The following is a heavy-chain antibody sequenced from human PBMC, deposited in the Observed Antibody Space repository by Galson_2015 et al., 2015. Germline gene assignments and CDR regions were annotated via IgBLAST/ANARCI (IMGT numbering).Heavy chain of an antibody. CDR3: ATDPYYYDSTPAL. V-gene: IGHV3-7*03. D-gene: IGHD3-22*01. CDR2: IKQDGSEK. Sequence: LILSCAASGFTFSSYWLSWVRQAPGKGLEWVANIKQDGSEKYYVDSVKGRFTISRDNAKNSLYLQMNSLRAEDTAVYYCATDPYYYDSTPALWGQGTLVTVSS. J-gene: IGHJ4*02. CDR1: GFTFSSYW.